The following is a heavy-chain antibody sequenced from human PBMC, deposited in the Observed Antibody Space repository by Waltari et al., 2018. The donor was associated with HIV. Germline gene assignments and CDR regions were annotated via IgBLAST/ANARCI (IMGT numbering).Heavy chain of an antibody. CDR2: IYHSGST. V-gene: IGHV4-38-2*01. CDR3: ARVAATTVTTGFDY. J-gene: IGHJ4*02. Sequence: QVQLQESGPGLVKPSETLSLTCAVSGYSISSGYYWGWIRQPPGKGLEWIGSIYHSGSTYYNPSLKSRVTISVDTSKNQFSLKLSSVTAADTAVYYCARVAATTVTTGFDYWGQGTLVTVSS. CDR1: GYSISSGYY. D-gene: IGHD4-17*01.